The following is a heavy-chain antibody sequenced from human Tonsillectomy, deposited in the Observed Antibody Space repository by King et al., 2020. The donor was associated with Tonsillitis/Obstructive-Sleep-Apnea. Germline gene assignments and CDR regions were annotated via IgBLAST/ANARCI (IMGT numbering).Heavy chain of an antibody. CDR2: IKQDGSEK. J-gene: IGHJ3*02. CDR3: ARDRYYDSWSGNDAFDI. CDR1: GFTFSSYW. Sequence: VQLVESGGGLVQPGGSLRLSCAASGFTFSSYWMSWVRQAPGKGLEWVANIKQDGSEKYYVDSVKGRFTISRDNAKNSLYLQMNSLRAEDTAVYYCARDRYYDSWSGNDAFDIWGQGTMVTVSS. D-gene: IGHD3-3*01. V-gene: IGHV3-7*04.